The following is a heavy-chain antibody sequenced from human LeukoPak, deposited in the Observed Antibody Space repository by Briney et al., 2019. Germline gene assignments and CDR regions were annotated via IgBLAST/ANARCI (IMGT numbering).Heavy chain of an antibody. CDR2: ISYDGSNK. V-gene: IGHV3-30*18. Sequence: GGSLRLSCAASGFTFSSYGMHWVRQAPGKGLEWVAVISYDGSNKYYADSVKGRFTISRDNSKNTLYLQMNSLRAEDTAVYYCANYGDYVGYWGQGTLVTVSS. CDR1: GFTFSSYG. CDR3: ANYGDYVGY. D-gene: IGHD4-17*01. J-gene: IGHJ4*02.